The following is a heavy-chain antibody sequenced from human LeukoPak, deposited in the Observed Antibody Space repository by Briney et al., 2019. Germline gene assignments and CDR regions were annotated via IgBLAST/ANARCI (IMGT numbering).Heavy chain of an antibody. CDR1: RSTFSSYG. CDR3: AKDRCSNGVGCYYYYMDV. Sequence: GGSLRLSCAASRSTFSSYGMHWVRQAPGKGLEWVAYIQYDGSNAQYADSVKGRFSISRDSSKNILYLQMNSLRAEDTAVYYCAKDRCSNGVGCYYYYMDVWGKGTTVTISS. V-gene: IGHV3-30*02. J-gene: IGHJ6*03. D-gene: IGHD2-8*01. CDR2: IQYDGSNA.